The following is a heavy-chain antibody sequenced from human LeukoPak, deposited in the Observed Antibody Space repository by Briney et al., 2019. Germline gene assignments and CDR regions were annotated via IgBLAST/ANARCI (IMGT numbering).Heavy chain of an antibody. CDR2: ISAYNGNT. D-gene: IGHD3-9*01. CDR1: GYRFTSYG. Sequence: ASVKVSCKASGYRFTSYGISWVRQAPGQGLEWMGWISAYNGNTNSAQKLQGRVTMTTDTSTSTAYMELRSLRSDDTAVYYCARGGDGDISTGLVFDYWGQGTLVTVSS. J-gene: IGHJ4*02. CDR3: ARGGDGDISTGLVFDY. V-gene: IGHV1-18*01.